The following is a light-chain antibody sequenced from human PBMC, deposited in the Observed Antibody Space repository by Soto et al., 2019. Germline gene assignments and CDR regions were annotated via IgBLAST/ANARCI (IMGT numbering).Light chain of an antibody. CDR2: EVS. V-gene: IGLV2-14*01. J-gene: IGLJ1*01. CDR1: SSDVGGSNY. Sequence: QSVLIQPASVSGSPGQSITISCTGTSSDVGGSNYVSWYQHHPHRAPKLLIYEVSYRPSGVSNRFSGSKSGNTASLTISGLQAEDEADYYCSSYTSSNTLEVFGFGTKVTVL. CDR3: SSYTSSNTLEV.